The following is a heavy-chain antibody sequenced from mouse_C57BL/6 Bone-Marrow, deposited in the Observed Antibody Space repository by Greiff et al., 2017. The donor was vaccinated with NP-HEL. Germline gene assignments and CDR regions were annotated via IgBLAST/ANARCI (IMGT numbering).Heavy chain of an antibody. CDR1: GFTFSDYY. J-gene: IGHJ3*01. CDR2: ISNGGGST. CDR3: ARPEIYDGYYPWFAY. Sequence: EVQGVESGGGLVQPGGSLKLSCAASGFTFSDYYMYWVRQTPEKRLEWVAYISNGGGSTYYPDTVKGRFTISRDNAKNTLYLQMSRLKSEDTAMYYCARPEIYDGYYPWFAYWGQGTLVTVSA. V-gene: IGHV5-12*01. D-gene: IGHD2-3*01.